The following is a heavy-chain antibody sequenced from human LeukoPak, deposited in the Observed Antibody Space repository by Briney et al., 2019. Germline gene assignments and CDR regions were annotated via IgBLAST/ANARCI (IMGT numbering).Heavy chain of an antibody. CDR1: GYTFTRYN. CDR3: ARVGVTRGSGFYFTDV. Sequence: ASVKISCKASGYTFTRYNIHWVRQAPGQGLEWMGTINPYDDYSDYAQTFQGRVSMTRDTSTSTVYMELNSLRSDDTAVYYCARVGVTRGSGFYFTDVWGKGTTVSVS. J-gene: IGHJ6*03. CDR2: INPYDDYS. D-gene: IGHD3-10*01. V-gene: IGHV1-46*01.